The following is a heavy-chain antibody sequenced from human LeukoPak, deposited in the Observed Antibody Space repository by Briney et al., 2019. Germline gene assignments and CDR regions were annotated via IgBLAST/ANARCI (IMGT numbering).Heavy chain of an antibody. J-gene: IGHJ6*03. D-gene: IGHD6-6*01. CDR3: ARAAWEYSSSSYMGV. CDR1: GYTFTSYG. Sequence: AASVKVSCKASGYTFTSYGISWVRQAPGQGLEWMGWISAYNGNTNYAQKVQGRVTMTTDTSTSTAYMELRSLRSDDTAVYYCARAAWEYSSSSYMGVWGKGTTVTVSS. CDR2: ISAYNGNT. V-gene: IGHV1-18*01.